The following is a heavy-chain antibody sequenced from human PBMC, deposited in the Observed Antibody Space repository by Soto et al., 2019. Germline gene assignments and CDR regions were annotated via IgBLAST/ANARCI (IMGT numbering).Heavy chain of an antibody. V-gene: IGHV4-59*01. D-gene: IGHD3-10*01. CDR2: IYYSGST. J-gene: IGHJ2*01. CDR1: GGSISSYY. CDR3: ARVAELLWFGESWYFDL. Sequence: QVQLQESGPGLVKPSETLSLTCSVSGGSISSYYWSWIRQPPGKGLEWIGYIYYSGSTNYNPSLKRQATSSVDTSKNQFSLKLISVTAADTAVDYCARVAELLWFGESWYFDLWGRGTLVTVSS.